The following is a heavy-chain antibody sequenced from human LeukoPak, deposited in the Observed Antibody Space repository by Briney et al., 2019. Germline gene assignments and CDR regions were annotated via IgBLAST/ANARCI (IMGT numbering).Heavy chain of an antibody. CDR1: GGSISSGSYY. D-gene: IGHD6-13*01. Sequence: PSQTLSLTCTVSGGSISSGSYYWSWIRQSAGKGLEWIGRIYSTGSTSYNPSLESRVTISRDTSKNQFSLNLSSVTAADTAVYYCARGKQQLVLGAFDYWGQGTLVTVSS. J-gene: IGHJ4*02. CDR2: IYSTGST. CDR3: ARGKQQLVLGAFDY. V-gene: IGHV4-61*02.